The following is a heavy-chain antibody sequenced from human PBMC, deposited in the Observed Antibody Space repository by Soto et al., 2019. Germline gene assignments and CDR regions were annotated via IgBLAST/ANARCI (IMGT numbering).Heavy chain of an antibody. D-gene: IGHD6-19*01. V-gene: IGHV4-34*01. CDR2: INHIGST. CDR3: VAVAGTSYFDY. Sequence: QVQLQQWGAGLLKPSETLSLTCAVYGGSFSGYYWSWIRQPPGKGREWIGEINHIGSTNYNPSLKCRVTIPADTSKNQCSRALSPVTAAHTAVYDRVAVAGTSYFDYWGQGTLVTVSS. CDR1: GGSFSGYY. J-gene: IGHJ4*02.